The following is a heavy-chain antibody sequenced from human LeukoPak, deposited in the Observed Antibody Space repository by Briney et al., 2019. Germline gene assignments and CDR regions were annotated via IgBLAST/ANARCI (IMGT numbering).Heavy chain of an antibody. Sequence: GVSLRLSCEASGFTFQSFDMTWIRQAPGKGLEWVSLITGSGSHTFYAASVRGRFTVSRDNSKNTMFLQMNALRDEDTATYYCARRKFFRMGKKKEPNWFDSWGQGTLVTVSS. V-gene: IGHV3-23*01. CDR2: ITGSGSHT. CDR1: GFTFQSFD. D-gene: IGHD1-14*01. CDR3: ARRKFFRMGKKKEPNWFDS. J-gene: IGHJ5*01.